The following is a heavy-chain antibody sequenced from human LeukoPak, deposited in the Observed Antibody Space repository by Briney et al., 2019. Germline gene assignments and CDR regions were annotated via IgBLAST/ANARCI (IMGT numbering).Heavy chain of an antibody. CDR1: GFTFSSYS. D-gene: IGHD2-2*01. Sequence: PGGSLRLSCAASGFTFSSYSMNWVRQAPGKGLEWVGRIKSKTDGGTTDYAAPVKGRFTISRDDSKNTLYLQMNSLKTEDTAVYYCTTVKSFRPLYCSSTSCYFYYYGMDVWGQGTTVTVSS. CDR3: TTVKSFRPLYCSSTSCYFYYYGMDV. V-gene: IGHV3-15*01. CDR2: IKSKTDGGTT. J-gene: IGHJ6*02.